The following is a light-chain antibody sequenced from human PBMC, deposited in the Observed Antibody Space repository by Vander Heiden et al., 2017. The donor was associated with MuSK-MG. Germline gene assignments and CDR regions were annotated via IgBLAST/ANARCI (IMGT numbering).Light chain of an antibody. CDR2: DVS. CDR1: ASAIGDYNF. CDR3: SSYTSTNTPYV. J-gene: IGLJ1*01. V-gene: IGLV2-14*03. Sequence: QSALTQHASVSGSPGQSITISCLGSASAIGDYNFVSWYQQHPDESPKLLLYDVSHRPSGVSNRFSGSKSGNTASLTISWLQGEDAADYYCSSYTSTNTPYVFGTGTRVTVL.